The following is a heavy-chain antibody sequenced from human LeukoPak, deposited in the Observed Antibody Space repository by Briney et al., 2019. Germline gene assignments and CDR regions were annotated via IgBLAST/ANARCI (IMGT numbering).Heavy chain of an antibody. CDR2: IYYSGSS. D-gene: IGHD1-26*01. J-gene: IGHJ4*02. Sequence: SEALSLTCTVSGGSISSSGYYWGWVRQPPGKELEWIGSIYYSGSSHYNPSLKSRVSMSRDTAKNQFSLNLSSVTAADTAVYYCARVGVTADFDYWGQGTLVTVSS. V-gene: IGHV4-39*07. CDR3: ARVGVTADFDY. CDR1: GGSISSSGYY.